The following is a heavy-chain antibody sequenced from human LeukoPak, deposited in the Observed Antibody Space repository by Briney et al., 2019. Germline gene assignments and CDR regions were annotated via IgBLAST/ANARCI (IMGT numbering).Heavy chain of an antibody. D-gene: IGHD1-20*01. J-gene: IGHJ4*02. CDR1: GFTFGDYA. Sequence: GGSLRLSCTASGFTFGDYAMSWVRQAPGKGLEWVGFIRSKAYGGTTEYAASVKGRFTISRDDSKSIAYLQMNSLKTEDTAVYYCTTHQSYNWNYFDYWGQGTLVTVSS. V-gene: IGHV3-49*04. CDR2: IRSKAYGGTT. CDR3: TTHQSYNWNYFDY.